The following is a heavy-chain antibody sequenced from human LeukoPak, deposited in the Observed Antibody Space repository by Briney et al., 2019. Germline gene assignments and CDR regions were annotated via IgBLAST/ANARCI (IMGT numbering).Heavy chain of an antibody. CDR2: INPNSGGT. D-gene: IGHD4/OR15-4a*01. CDR1: GYTFTGYY. V-gene: IGHV1-2*02. CDR3: ARHMGLGGLDAFDI. J-gene: IGHJ3*02. Sequence: ASVKVSCKASGYTFTGYYLHWVRQAPGQGLEWMGWINPNSGGTNYAQKFQGRVTMTRDTSTSTAYMELSRLKSDDTAVYYCARHMGLGGLDAFDIWGQGTMVTVSS.